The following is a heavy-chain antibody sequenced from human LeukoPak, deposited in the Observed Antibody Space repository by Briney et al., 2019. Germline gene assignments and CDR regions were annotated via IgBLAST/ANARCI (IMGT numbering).Heavy chain of an antibody. CDR3: ARDSAPSNSWYNIDY. CDR2: IYTSGST. J-gene: IGHJ4*02. CDR1: GGSISSGSYY. Sequence: PSETLSLTCTVSGGSISSGSYYWSWIRQPAGKGLEWIGRIYTSGSTNYNPSLKSRVTISVETSKNQFSLKLSSVTAADTAVYYCARDSAPSNSWYNIDYWGQGTLVTVSS. V-gene: IGHV4-61*02. D-gene: IGHD6-13*01.